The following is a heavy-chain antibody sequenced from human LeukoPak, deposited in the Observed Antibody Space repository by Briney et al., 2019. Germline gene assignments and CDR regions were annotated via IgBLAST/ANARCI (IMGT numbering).Heavy chain of an antibody. J-gene: IGHJ4*02. Sequence: GSLRLSCAASGFTFSYYGMHWVRQAPGKGLEWVAVISYDGSKKYYADSVKGRFTISRDNSKNTLYLQMNSLRAEDTAVFFCARESDGGRYFDYWGQGTLVTVSS. V-gene: IGHV3-30*03. CDR1: GFTFSYYG. CDR3: ARESDGGRYFDY. D-gene: IGHD1-26*01. CDR2: ISYDGSKK.